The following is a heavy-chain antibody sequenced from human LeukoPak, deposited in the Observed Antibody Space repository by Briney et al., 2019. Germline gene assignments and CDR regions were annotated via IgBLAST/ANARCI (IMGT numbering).Heavy chain of an antibody. Sequence: PGGSLRLSCAASRFTFISYAMSWVRQAPGKGLEWVSGISGSGGSTYYADSVKGRFTISRDNSKKTLYLQMNSLRAEDTAVYYCAKDIGLRYFDWGNWFDPWGQGTLVTVSS. D-gene: IGHD3-9*01. V-gene: IGHV3-23*01. CDR3: AKDIGLRYFDWGNWFDP. J-gene: IGHJ5*02. CDR2: ISGSGGST. CDR1: RFTFISYA.